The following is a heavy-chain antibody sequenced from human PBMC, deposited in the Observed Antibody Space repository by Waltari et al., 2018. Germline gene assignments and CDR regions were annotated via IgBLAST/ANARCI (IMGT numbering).Heavy chain of an antibody. D-gene: IGHD2-2*01. CDR2: SYYSGST. CDR3: ARGVVPAARIHYYYYMDV. V-gene: IGHV4-59*01. CDR1: GGSISSYY. Sequence: QVQLQESGPGLVKPSETLSLTCTVSGGSISSYYWSWIRQPPGKGLEWIGYSYYSGSTNYNPSLKSRVTISVDTSKNQFSLKLSSVTAADTAVYYCARGVVPAARIHYYYYMDVWGKGTTVTISS. J-gene: IGHJ6*03.